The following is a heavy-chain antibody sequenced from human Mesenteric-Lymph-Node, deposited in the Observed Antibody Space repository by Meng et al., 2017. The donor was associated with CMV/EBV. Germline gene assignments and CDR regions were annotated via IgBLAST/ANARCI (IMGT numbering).Heavy chain of an antibody. D-gene: IGHD3-3*01. Sequence: GGSLRLSCAASGFTFSNYSMNWVRQAPGKGLEWVSSISSSSSYIYYADSVKGRFTISRDNAKNSLYLQMNSLRAEDTAVYYCAREGYDFWSGYYTGFINYFDYWGQGTLVTVSS. CDR1: GFTFSNYS. J-gene: IGHJ4*02. CDR3: AREGYDFWSGYYTGFINYFDY. V-gene: IGHV3-21*01. CDR2: ISSSSSYI.